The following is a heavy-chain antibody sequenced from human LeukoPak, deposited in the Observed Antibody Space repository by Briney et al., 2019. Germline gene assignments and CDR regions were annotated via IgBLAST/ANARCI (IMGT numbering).Heavy chain of an antibody. CDR3: ARDELYIVGAQIDY. J-gene: IGHJ4*02. CDR2: INPNSGGT. V-gene: IGHV1-2*02. CDR1: GYTFTGHY. Sequence: ASVKVSCKASGYTFTGHYMHWVRQAPGQGLEWMGWINPNSGGTNYAQKFQGRVTMTRDTSISTAYMELSRLRSDDTAVYYCARDELYIVGAQIDYWGQGTLVTVSS. D-gene: IGHD1-26*01.